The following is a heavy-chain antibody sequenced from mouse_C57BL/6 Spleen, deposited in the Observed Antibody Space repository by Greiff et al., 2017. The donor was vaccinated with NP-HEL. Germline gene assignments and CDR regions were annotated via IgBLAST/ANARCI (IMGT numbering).Heavy chain of an antibody. D-gene: IGHD1-1*01. CDR3: ARRVLRYSYYFDY. CDR1: GFTFSDYG. J-gene: IGHJ2*01. CDR2: ISSGSSTI. Sequence: EVKLVESGGGLVKPGGSLKLSCAASGFTFSDYGMHWVRQAPEKGLEWVAYISSGSSTIYYADTVKGRFTISRDNAKNTLFLQMTSLRSEDTAMYYCARRVLRYSYYFDYWGQGPTLTVSS. V-gene: IGHV5-17*01.